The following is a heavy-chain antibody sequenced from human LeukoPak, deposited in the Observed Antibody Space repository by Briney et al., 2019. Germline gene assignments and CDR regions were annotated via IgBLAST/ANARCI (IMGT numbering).Heavy chain of an antibody. J-gene: IGHJ3*02. D-gene: IGHD3-22*01. CDR1: GFTFSSYE. V-gene: IGHV3-48*03. CDR3: ARTIPEDADYDSSGPDAFDM. Sequence: QPGGSLRLSCISSGFTFSSYEMNWVRQAPGKGLEWVSYITGSGSTKYYADSVQGRFTISRDNAKISLYLQMNSLRAEDTAIYYCARTIPEDADYDSSGPDAFDMWGQGTMVTVSS. CDR2: ITGSGSTK.